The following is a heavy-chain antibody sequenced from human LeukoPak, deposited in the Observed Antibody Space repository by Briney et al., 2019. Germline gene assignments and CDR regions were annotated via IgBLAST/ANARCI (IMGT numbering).Heavy chain of an antibody. CDR2: ISSSCSTI. D-gene: IGHD3-22*01. CDR1: GFTFRDYY. V-gene: IGHV3-11*01. CDR3: ARERSDDSSGYSNAFDI. J-gene: IGHJ3*02. Sequence: PGGSLRLFCAVSGFTFRDYYMIWIRQAPGKGREWVSYISSSCSTIYYADSVKGRFTISRDNAKNSLYLQMNSLRAEDTAVYYCARERSDDSSGYSNAFDIWGQGTMVTVSS.